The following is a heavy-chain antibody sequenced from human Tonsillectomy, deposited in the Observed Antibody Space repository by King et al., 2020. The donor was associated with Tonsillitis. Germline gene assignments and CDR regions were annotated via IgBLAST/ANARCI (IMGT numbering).Heavy chain of an antibody. CDR1: GGSFSGYS. CDR3: ARGYSSSSFEY. D-gene: IGHD6-6*01. V-gene: IGHV4-34*01. CDR2: ITHSGGT. Sequence: VQLQQWGGGLLKPSETLSLTCAVYGGSFSGYSWSWFRQPPGKGLKWIGEITHSGGTNYNPSLKSRVTISVDTSKNQFSLKLYSLTAADTAVYYCARGYSSSSFEYWGQGTLVTVSS. J-gene: IGHJ4*02.